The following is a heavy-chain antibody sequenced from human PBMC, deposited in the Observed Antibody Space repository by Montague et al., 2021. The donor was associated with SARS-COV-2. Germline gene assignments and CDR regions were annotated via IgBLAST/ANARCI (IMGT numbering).Heavy chain of an antibody. CDR3: ARGLGAGVDY. J-gene: IGHJ4*02. CDR2: VYYTERN. D-gene: IGHD2-21*01. CDR1: GGSFSNYY. V-gene: IGHV4-59*01. Sequence: SETLSLTCTVSGGSFSNYYWSWIRQSPGKGLEWIGYVYYTERNKYNPSLESRVTISLDTSDNQFSLRLSSVTAADTAVYFCARGLGAGVDYWGQGILVTV.